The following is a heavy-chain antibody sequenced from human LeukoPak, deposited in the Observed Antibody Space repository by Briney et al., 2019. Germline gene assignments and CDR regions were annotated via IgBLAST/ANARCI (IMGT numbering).Heavy chain of an antibody. CDR1: GFTFSSYS. Sequence: GGSLRLSCAASGFTFSSYSMNWVRQAPGKGLEWVSYISSSSSTIYYADSVKGRFTISRDNAKNSLYLQMNSLRVEDTAVYYCARYLEVIVYDYWGQGTLVTVSS. CDR3: ARYLEVIVYDY. V-gene: IGHV3-48*04. J-gene: IGHJ4*02. CDR2: ISSSSSTI. D-gene: IGHD2-21*01.